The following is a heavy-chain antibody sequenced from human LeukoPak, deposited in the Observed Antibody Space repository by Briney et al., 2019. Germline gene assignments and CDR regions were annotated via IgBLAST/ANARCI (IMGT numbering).Heavy chain of an antibody. J-gene: IGHJ4*02. V-gene: IGHV3-64D*09. Sequence: PGGSLRPSCSASGFTFKKYAMHWVRQAPGKGLEYVSAINSNGGRTYYADSVKGRFTISRDNSKNTLYLQMSSLRVDDTAVYYCVKDLYYDNSGYYSGAFDYWGQGTLVTVSS. CDR1: GFTFKKYA. CDR2: INSNGGRT. D-gene: IGHD3-22*01. CDR3: VKDLYYDNSGYYSGAFDY.